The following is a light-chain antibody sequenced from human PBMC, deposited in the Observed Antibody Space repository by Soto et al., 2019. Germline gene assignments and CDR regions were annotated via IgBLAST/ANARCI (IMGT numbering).Light chain of an antibody. CDR1: QTVTSNY. V-gene: IGKV3-20*01. CDR3: QQYAGSPST. J-gene: IGKJ1*01. CDR2: GAS. Sequence: EFVLTQSPGTLSLSPGERATLSCRASQTVTSNYLAWYQRKPGQAPRLLIYGASSRATDIPDRFSGSGSGTDFTLTITRLEPEDFAVYFCQQYAGSPSTFGQGTKVEIK.